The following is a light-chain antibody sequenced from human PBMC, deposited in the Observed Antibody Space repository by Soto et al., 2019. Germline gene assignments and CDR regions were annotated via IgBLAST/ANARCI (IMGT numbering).Light chain of an antibody. CDR3: QSYDSSLSGSV. CDR1: SSNIGAGYD. J-gene: IGLJ3*02. V-gene: IGLV1-40*01. CDR2: GNS. Sequence: QAVVTQPPSVSGAPGQRVTISCTGSSSNIGAGYDVHWYQQLPGTAPKLLIYGNSKRPLGVPDRFSGSKSGTSASLAITGLQAEDEADYYCQSYDSSLSGSVFGGGTKLTVL.